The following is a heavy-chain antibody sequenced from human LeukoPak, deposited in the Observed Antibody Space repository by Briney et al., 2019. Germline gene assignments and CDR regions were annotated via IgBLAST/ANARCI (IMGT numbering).Heavy chain of an antibody. CDR1: GYTFTSYD. CDR3: ARMMMVRGVRWFDP. J-gene: IGHJ5*02. D-gene: IGHD3-10*01. V-gene: IGHV1-8*01. CDR2: MNPNSGNT. Sequence: GASVKVSCKASGYTFTSYDINWVRQATGQGLEWMGWMNPNSGNTGYAQKFQGRVTMTRNTSIGTAYMELSSLRSEDTAVYYCARMMMVRGVRWFDPWGQGTLVTVSS.